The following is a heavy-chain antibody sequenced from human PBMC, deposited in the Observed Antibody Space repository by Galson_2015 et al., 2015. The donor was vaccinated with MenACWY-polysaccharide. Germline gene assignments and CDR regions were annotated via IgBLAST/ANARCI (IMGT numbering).Heavy chain of an antibody. V-gene: IGHV3-23*01. J-gene: IGHJ4*02. CDR1: GVDFSSYA. D-gene: IGHD3-22*01. CDR2: MSGRRGYT. CDR3: ATHPKGTDSRWYDY. Sequence: SLRLSCAASGVDFSSYAMSWVRQAPGKGLEWVSTMSGRRGYTYYAESVKGRFTITGDNFKNTLYLQMSNLRADDTAIYSWATHPKGTDSRWYDYCGQATLVTVSS.